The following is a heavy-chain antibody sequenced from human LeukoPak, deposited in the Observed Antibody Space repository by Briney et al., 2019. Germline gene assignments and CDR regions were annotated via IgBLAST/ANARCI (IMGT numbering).Heavy chain of an antibody. V-gene: IGHV4-39*01. Sequence: PSETLSLTCTVSGGSISSSSYYWGWIRQPPGKGLEWIGSIYYSGSTYYNPSLKSRVTISVDTSKNQFSLKLSSVTAADTAVYYCARGGGYSYGSHYYYYGMDVWGQGTTVTVSS. D-gene: IGHD5-18*01. CDR2: IYYSGST. J-gene: IGHJ6*02. CDR1: GGSISSSSYY. CDR3: ARGGGYSYGSHYYYYGMDV.